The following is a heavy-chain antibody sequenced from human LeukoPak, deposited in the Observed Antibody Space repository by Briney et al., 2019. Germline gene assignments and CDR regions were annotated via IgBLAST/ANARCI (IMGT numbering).Heavy chain of an antibody. Sequence: SETLSLTCAVYGGSFSAYYWSWIRQPPGKGLECIGEINHSGSTNYNPPLQSRVTISVETSKNQFSLKLSSVTAADTAVYYCARAPWGSYRYTSPRLDYWGQGTLVTVSS. CDR3: ARAPWGSYRYTSPRLDY. D-gene: IGHD3-16*02. J-gene: IGHJ4*02. V-gene: IGHV4-34*01. CDR2: INHSGST. CDR1: GGSFSAYY.